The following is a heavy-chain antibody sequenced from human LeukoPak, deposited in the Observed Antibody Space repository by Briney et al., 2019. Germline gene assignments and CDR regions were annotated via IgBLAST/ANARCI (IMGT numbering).Heavy chain of an antibody. D-gene: IGHD3-22*01. Sequence: NPSETLSLTCTVSGGSISSGGYYWSWIRQHPGKGLEWIGYIYYSGSTYYNPSLKSRVTISVDTSKNQFSLKLSSVTAADTAVYYCARLMYYYDSSGYYLLDAFDIWGQGTMVTVSS. CDR3: ARLMYYYDSSGYYLLDAFDI. CDR2: IYYSGST. CDR1: GGSISSGGYY. V-gene: IGHV4-31*03. J-gene: IGHJ3*02.